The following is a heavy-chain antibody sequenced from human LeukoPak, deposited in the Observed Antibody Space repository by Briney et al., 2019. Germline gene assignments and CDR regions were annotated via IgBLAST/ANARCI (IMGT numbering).Heavy chain of an antibody. J-gene: IGHJ4*02. CDR1: GGSISTYY. CDR2: IYYSGRT. V-gene: IGHV4-59*01. D-gene: IGHD3-22*01. Sequence: SETLSLTCTVSGGSISTYYWSWVRQPPGKGLEWIGYIYYSGRTNYNPSLKSRVTTSVDTSTNQFSLKLTSVTAADTAVYYCARIDSSGYYPFDYWGQGTLVTVSS. CDR3: ARIDSSGYYPFDY.